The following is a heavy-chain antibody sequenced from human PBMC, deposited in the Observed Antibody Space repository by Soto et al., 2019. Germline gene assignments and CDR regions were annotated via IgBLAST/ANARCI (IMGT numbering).Heavy chain of an antibody. V-gene: IGHV1-69*13. CDR2: SVPIYRTA. Sequence: ASVKVSCKASGGTFSSYRINWVRQAPGQGLEWVGGSVPIYRTADYAQKFRGRVTITADESARTSYMELRSLKSQDTAVYYCVRDSGAKLSSSWGQGTLVTVSS. CDR3: VRDSGAKLSSS. J-gene: IGHJ4*02. D-gene: IGHD6-13*01. CDR1: GGTFSSYR.